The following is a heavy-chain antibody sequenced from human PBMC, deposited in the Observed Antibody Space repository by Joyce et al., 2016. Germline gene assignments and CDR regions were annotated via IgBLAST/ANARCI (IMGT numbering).Heavy chain of an antibody. J-gene: IGHJ4*02. CDR1: GGSIRSSSYY. CDR3: AGHRQTGGMGRGYVDS. D-gene: IGHD1-1*01. CDR2: RDYGGSVESS. Sequence: QLQESGPGLVKPSETLSLTCTVSGGSIRSSSYYWGWIRQPPGKGLQWSGTRDYGGSVESSYFHPSLKTRVTMSVDTSKNQISLNVTSLTAADTAVYYCAGHRQTGGMGRGYVDSWGQGTLVIVSS. V-gene: IGHV4-39*01.